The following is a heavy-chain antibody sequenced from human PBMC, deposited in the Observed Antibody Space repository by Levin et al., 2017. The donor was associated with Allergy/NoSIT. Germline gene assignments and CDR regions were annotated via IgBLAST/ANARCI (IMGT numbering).Heavy chain of an antibody. CDR3: AREMVRARGRYYMDV. CDR2: IYSGGST. V-gene: IGHV3-66*02. J-gene: IGHJ6*03. Sequence: GGSLRLSCAASGFTVSSNYMSWVRQAPGKGLEWVSVIYSGGSTYYADSVKGRFTISRDNSKNTLYLQMNSLRAEDTAVYYCAREMVRARGRYYMDVWGKGTTVTVSS. CDR1: GFTVSSNY. D-gene: IGHD3-10*01.